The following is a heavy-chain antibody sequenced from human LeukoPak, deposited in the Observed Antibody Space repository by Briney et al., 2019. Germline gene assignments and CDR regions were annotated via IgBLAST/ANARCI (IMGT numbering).Heavy chain of an antibody. CDR2: ISGSGGST. CDR1: GFTFGSYA. J-gene: IGHJ4*02. Sequence: GGSLRLSCAASGFTFGSYAMSWVRQAPGKGLEWVSAISGSGGSTYYADFVKGRFTISRDNSKNTLYLQMNSLRAEDTAVYYCAKDSLYYDSSGYYRGDFFDYWGQGTLVTVSS. D-gene: IGHD3-22*01. CDR3: AKDSLYYDSSGYYRGDFFDY. V-gene: IGHV3-23*01.